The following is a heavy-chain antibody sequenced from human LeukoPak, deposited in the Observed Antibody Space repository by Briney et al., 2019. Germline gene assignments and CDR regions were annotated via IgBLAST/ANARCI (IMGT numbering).Heavy chain of an antibody. J-gene: IGHJ6*02. V-gene: IGHV4-59*08. Sequence: SETLSLTCTVSGGSISSYYWSWIRQPPGKGLEWIGCIYYSGSTNYNPSLKSRVTISVDTSKNQFSLKLSSVTAADTAVYYCARHKGPQGSSGYYGYYYRMDVWGQGTTVTVSS. CDR1: GGSISSYY. D-gene: IGHD3-22*01. CDR3: ARHKGPQGSSGYYGYYYRMDV. CDR2: IYYSGST.